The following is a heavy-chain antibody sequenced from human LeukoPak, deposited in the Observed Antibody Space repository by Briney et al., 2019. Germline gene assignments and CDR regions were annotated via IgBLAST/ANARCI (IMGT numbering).Heavy chain of an antibody. CDR2: IGPGGDT. D-gene: IGHD3-9*01. CDR1: GFSFTSYS. V-gene: IGHV3-21*03. Sequence: PGGSLRLSGAASGFSFTSYSMNWVRQAPGRGLQWISYIGPGGDTYYADSVTGRFTVSRDTAKNSLYLQMNGLRVEDTAVYYCAKRFDSRGQGCLVTVSS. CDR3: AKRFDS. J-gene: IGHJ1*01.